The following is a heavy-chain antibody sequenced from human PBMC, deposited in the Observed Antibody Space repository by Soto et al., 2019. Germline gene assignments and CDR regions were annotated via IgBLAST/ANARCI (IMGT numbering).Heavy chain of an antibody. V-gene: IGHV3-74*01. CDR3: ARVGSGYDYFDY. Sequence: EVPLVESGGGLVQPGGSLRLSCAASGLTFSSYWMHWVRQAPGKGLVWVSRINSDGSSTSYADSVKGRFTISRDNAKNTLYLQMNSLRAEDTAVYYCARVGSGYDYFDYWGQGTLVTVSS. CDR1: GLTFSSYW. J-gene: IGHJ4*02. CDR2: INSDGSST. D-gene: IGHD5-12*01.